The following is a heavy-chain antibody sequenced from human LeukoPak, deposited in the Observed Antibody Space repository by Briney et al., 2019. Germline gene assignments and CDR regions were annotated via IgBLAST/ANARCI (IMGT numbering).Heavy chain of an antibody. CDR2: IYYSGST. V-gene: IGHV4-59*01. CDR1: GGSISSYY. J-gene: IGHJ4*02. Sequence: PSETLSLTCTVSGGSISSYYWSWFRQPPRKGLEWIGYIYYSGSTNYNPSLKSRVTISVDTSKNQFSLKLSSVTAADTAVYYCARVAVGYYVDYWGQGTLVTVSS. CDR3: ARVAVGYYVDY. D-gene: IGHD3-22*01.